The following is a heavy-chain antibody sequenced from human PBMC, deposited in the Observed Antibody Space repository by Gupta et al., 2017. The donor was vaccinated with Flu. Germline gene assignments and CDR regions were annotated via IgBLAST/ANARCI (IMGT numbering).Heavy chain of an antibody. CDR2: IRSKANNYAT. Sequence: EVQLVESGGGLVQPGGSLKLSCAASGSTFSGSTMHWVRQASGKGLEWVSRIRSKANNYATVEAASVKGRFTISRDDSRNTAYLQMNSLQTDDTAVYYCARGMDGGWFDPSGQGTLVTVSS. J-gene: IGHJ5*02. V-gene: IGHV3-73*01. CDR1: GSTFSGST. CDR3: ARGMDGGWFDP. D-gene: IGHD3/OR15-3a*01.